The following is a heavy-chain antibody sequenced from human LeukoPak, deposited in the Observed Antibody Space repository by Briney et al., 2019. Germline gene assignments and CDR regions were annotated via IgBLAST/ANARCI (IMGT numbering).Heavy chain of an antibody. D-gene: IGHD3-10*01. Sequence: QPGGSLRLSCAASGFTFSSYWMHWVRQAPGKGLVWVSRINSDGSSTSYADSVKGRFTISRDNAKNTLYLQMNSLRAEDTAVYYCATSRITMVRGVIGAFDIWGQGTMVTVSS. CDR3: ATSRITMVRGVIGAFDI. CDR1: GFTFSSYW. J-gene: IGHJ3*02. CDR2: INSDGSST. V-gene: IGHV3-74*01.